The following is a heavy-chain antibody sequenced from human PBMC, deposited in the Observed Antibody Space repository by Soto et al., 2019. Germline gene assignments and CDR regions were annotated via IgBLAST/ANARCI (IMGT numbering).Heavy chain of an antibody. CDR1: GFTFSSYG. V-gene: IGHV3-33*01. Sequence: QVQLVESGGGVVQPGRSLRLSCAASGFTFSSYGMHWVLQAPGKGLEWVAVIWYDGSNKYYADSVKGRFTISRDNSKNTLYLQMNSLRAEDTAVYYCARDPLFYYGSGSYYNIGGWFDPWGQGTLVTVSS. CDR2: IWYDGSNK. D-gene: IGHD3-10*01. J-gene: IGHJ5*02. CDR3: ARDPLFYYGSGSYYNIGGWFDP.